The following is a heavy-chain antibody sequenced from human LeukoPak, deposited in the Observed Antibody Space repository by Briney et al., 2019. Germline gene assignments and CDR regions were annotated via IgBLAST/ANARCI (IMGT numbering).Heavy chain of an antibody. CDR1: GFTFSSYA. Sequence: GGSLRLSCAASGFTFSSYAMSWVRQAPGKGLEWVSAISGSGGSTYYAGSVKGRFTISRDNSKNTLYLQMNSLRAEDTAVYYCAKVGGKIAAAGNWFDPWGQGTLVTVSS. CDR2: ISGSGGST. D-gene: IGHD6-13*01. J-gene: IGHJ5*02. CDR3: AKVGGKIAAAGNWFDP. V-gene: IGHV3-23*01.